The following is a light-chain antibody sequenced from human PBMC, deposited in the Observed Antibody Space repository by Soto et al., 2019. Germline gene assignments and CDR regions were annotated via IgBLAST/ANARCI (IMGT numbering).Light chain of an antibody. CDR2: DVT. J-gene: IGLJ2*01. CDR3: SSYAGSSVPVA. CDR1: SSDVGGYNF. Sequence: QSALTQPTSASGSPGQSVTISCTGASSDVGGYNFVSWYQQHPGKAPKLVIYDVTKRPSGVPDRFSGSKSGNTASLTVSGLQADDEADYYCSSYAGSSVPVAFGGGTKLTVL. V-gene: IGLV2-8*01.